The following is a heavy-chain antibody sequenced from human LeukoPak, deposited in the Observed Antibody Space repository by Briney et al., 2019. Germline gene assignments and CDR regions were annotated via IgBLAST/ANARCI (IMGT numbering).Heavy chain of an antibody. CDR3: ASPPPYYEVDAFDI. Sequence: PGGSLRLSCAASGFTFSSYSMNWVRQAPGKGLEWVSYISSSSSTIYYADSVKGRFTISRDNAKNSLYLQMNSLRAEDTAVYYCASPPPYYEVDAFDIWGQGTMVTVSS. CDR2: ISSSSSTI. CDR1: GFTFSSYS. J-gene: IGHJ3*02. V-gene: IGHV3-48*04. D-gene: IGHD3-22*01.